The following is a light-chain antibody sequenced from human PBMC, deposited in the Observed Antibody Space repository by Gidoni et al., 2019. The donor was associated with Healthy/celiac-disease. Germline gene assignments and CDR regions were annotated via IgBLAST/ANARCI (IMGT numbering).Light chain of an antibody. V-gene: IGKV4-1*01. CDR1: QSVLYSSNNQNY. J-gene: IGKJ2*01. CDR2: WAS. Sequence: DIVMTQSPDSLAVSLGERATINCKSSQSVLYSSNNQNYLAWYQQKPGQPPKLLIYWASTRESGVPDRFIGSGSGTDFTLAISSLQAEDVAVYYCQQYYSTPPAPYTFGQGTKLEIK. CDR3: QQYYSTPPAPYT.